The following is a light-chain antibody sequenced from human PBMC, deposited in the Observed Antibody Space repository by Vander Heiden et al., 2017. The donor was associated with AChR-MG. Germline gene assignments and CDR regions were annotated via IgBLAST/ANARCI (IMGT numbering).Light chain of an antibody. V-gene: IGKV4-1*01. Sequence: DIVMTQSPDSLAVSLGERATINCKSSQSVLYSSNNKNYLAWYQQKPGQPPKLLIYWASTRDSGVPDRFSGSGSGTDFTLTIGSLQAEDVAVYFCQQDYNIPFTFGPGTKVDIK. CDR3: QQDYNIPFT. J-gene: IGKJ3*01. CDR1: QSVLYSSNNKNY. CDR2: WAS.